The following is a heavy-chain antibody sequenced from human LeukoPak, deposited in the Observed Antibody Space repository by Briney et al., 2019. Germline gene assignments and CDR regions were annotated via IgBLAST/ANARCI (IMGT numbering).Heavy chain of an antibody. V-gene: IGHV3-23*01. Sequence: GGSLRLSCTASGFIFSNCAMYWVRQAPGKGLEWVSAINSSGSNTNYAHSLKGRFTVSRDNSNNTLYLQMNSLRGEDTAVYYCAKPPGNGMLPRRAFHIWGQGTMVTVSS. CDR1: GFIFSNCA. J-gene: IGHJ3*02. D-gene: IGHD1-14*01. CDR3: AKPPGNGMLPRRAFHI. CDR2: INSSGSNT.